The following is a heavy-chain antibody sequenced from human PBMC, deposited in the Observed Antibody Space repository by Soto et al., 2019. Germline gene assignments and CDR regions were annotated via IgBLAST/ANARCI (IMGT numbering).Heavy chain of an antibody. D-gene: IGHD1-7*01. CDR2: ITNMDSRT. CDR3: ARRTPGTTLTFYAMDV. CDR1: GFTFNNYA. Sequence: QSGGSLRLSCAASGFTFNNYAMSWVRQAQGKGLEWVSTITNMDSRTYYLGSVQGRFTISRDNSERTLYLQMNSLRAEDTAIYYCARRTPGTTLTFYAMDVWGQGTSVTVPS. V-gene: IGHV3-23*05. J-gene: IGHJ6*02.